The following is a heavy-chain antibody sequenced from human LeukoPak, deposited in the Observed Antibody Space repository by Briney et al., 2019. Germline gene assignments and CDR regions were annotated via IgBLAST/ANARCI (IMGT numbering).Heavy chain of an antibody. CDR1: GFTFSSYA. CDR2: ISGSGGST. CDR3: AKDPRVLAVPAATDY. Sequence: GGSLRLSCAASGFTFSSYAMSWVRQAPGKGLEWVSAISGSGGSTYYADSVKGRFTISRDNSRNTLYLQMNSLGAEDTAVYYCAKDPRVLAVPAATDYWGQGTLVTVSS. J-gene: IGHJ4*02. V-gene: IGHV3-23*01. D-gene: IGHD2-2*01.